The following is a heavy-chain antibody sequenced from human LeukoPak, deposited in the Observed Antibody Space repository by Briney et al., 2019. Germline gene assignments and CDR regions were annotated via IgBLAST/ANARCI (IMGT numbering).Heavy chain of an antibody. J-gene: IGHJ6*02. CDR1: GFTFNNYW. CDR3: ARVRYYEDV. V-gene: IGHV3-7*01. Sequence: GGSLRLSCTASGFTFNNYWVSWVRQASGEWLEWVANIKQDGSEKYYVDSVRGRFTISRDNAKNSLFLQMNTLRAEDTAVYYCARVRYYEDVWGQGTTVTVSS. CDR2: IKQDGSEK. D-gene: IGHD2/OR15-2a*01.